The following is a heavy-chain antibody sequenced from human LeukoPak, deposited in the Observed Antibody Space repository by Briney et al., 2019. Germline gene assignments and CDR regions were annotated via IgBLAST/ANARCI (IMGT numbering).Heavy chain of an antibody. CDR2: INPNSGGT. CDR3: ARVRTTVTTVDY. V-gene: IGHV1-2*02. CDR1: GYTFTGYY. D-gene: IGHD4-17*01. J-gene: IGHJ4*02. Sequence: VASVKVSCKASGYTFTGYYMHWVRQAPGQGLEWMGWINPNSGGTNYAQKFQGRVTMTRDTSTSTAYMELRSLRSDDTAVYYCARVRTTVTTVDYWGQGTLVTVSS.